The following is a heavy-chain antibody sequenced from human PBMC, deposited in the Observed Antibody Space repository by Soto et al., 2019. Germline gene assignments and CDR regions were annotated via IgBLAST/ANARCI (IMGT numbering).Heavy chain of an antibody. J-gene: IGHJ4*02. D-gene: IGHD2-15*01. CDR3: AKSPAQYCSGGSCYLDY. CDR1: GFTFSSYA. CDR2: ISGSGGST. Sequence: EVQLLESGGGLVQPGGSLRLSCAASGFTFSSYAMSWVRQAPGKGLEWVSAISGSGGSTYYADSVKGRFTISRDNSKNTLYLQMKSLRAEDTAVYYCAKSPAQYCSGGSCYLDYLGQGTLVTLSS. V-gene: IGHV3-23*01.